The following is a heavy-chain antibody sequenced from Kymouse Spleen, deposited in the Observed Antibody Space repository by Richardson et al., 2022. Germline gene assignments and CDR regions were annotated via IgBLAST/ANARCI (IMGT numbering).Heavy chain of an antibody. V-gene: IGHV3-9*01. J-gene: IGHJ6*02. CDR1: GFTFDDYA. D-gene: IGHD5-18,IGHD5-18*01. CDR3: AKDMGGYSYGPHYYYYGMDV. CDR2: ISWNSGSI. Sequence: EVQLVESGGGLVQPGRSLRLSCAASGFTFDDYAMHWVRQAPGKGLEWVSGISWNSGSIGYADSVKGRFTISRDNAKNSLYLQMNSLRAEDTALYYCAKDMGGYSYGPHYYYYGMDVWGQGTTVTVSS.